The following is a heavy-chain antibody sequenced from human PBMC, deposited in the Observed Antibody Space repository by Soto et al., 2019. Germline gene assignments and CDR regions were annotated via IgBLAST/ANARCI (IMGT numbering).Heavy chain of an antibody. V-gene: IGHV4-31*03. Sequence: QVQLQESGPGLVKPSQTLSLTCTVSGGSISSGGYYWSWIRQHPGKGLEWIGYICYSGSTYYNPSLKSRFTISVDTSKNQFSLKLSSVTAADTAVYYCARDGRYCSSTSCYTGNAFDIWGQGTMVTVSS. CDR3: ARDGRYCSSTSCYTGNAFDI. CDR1: GGSISSGGYY. CDR2: ICYSGST. J-gene: IGHJ3*02. D-gene: IGHD2-2*02.